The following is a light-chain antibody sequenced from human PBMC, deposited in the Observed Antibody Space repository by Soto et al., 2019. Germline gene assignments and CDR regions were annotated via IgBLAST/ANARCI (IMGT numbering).Light chain of an antibody. CDR1: QSISSW. Sequence: DIQMTQSPSTLSASVGDRVTITCRASQSISSWLAWYQQKPGKAPKLLIHDASSLESGVPSRFSGSGSGTEFTLTISSLQPDDFATYYCQQSYSTPRTFGPGTKVDIK. J-gene: IGKJ3*01. V-gene: IGKV1-5*01. CDR3: QQSYSTPRT. CDR2: DAS.